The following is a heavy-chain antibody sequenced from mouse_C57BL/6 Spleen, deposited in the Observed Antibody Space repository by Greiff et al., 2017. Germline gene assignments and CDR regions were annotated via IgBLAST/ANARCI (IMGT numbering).Heavy chain of an antibody. D-gene: IGHD3-2*01. CDR1: GYSFTGYY. V-gene: IGHV1-42*01. Sequence: EVQLQQSGPELVKPGASVKISCKASGYSFTGYYMNWVKQSPEKSLEWIGEINPSTGGTTYNQKFKAKATLTVDKSSSTAYMQLKSLTSEDSAVYYCARRQPGAWFAYWGQGTLVTVSA. J-gene: IGHJ3*01. CDR3: ARRQPGAWFAY. CDR2: INPSTGGT.